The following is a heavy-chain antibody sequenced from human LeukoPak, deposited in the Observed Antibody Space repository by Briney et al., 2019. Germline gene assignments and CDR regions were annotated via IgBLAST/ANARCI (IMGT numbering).Heavy chain of an antibody. CDR2: ISGSGGST. CDR1: GFTFSSYA. D-gene: IGHD3-22*01. Sequence: GGSLRLSCAASGFTFSSYAMSWVRQAPGKGLEWVSAISGSGGSTYYGDSVKGRFTISRDNSKNTLYLQMNSLRAEDTAVYYCAKTVNFYDSRRLDYWGQGALVTVSS. J-gene: IGHJ4*02. V-gene: IGHV3-23*01. CDR3: AKTVNFYDSRRLDY.